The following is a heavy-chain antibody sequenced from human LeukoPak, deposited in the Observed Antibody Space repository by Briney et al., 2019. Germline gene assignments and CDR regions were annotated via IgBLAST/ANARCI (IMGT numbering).Heavy chain of an antibody. CDR1: GFTFSSYG. CDR2: MRYDGSNQ. Sequence: EPGGSLRLSCAASGFTFSSYGMHWVRQAPGKGLEWVTFMRYDGSNQYYTDSVKGRFTTSRDNSKNTLYLQMNSLRAEDTAVYYCANDPNMYYDILTGPFDYWGQGTLVTVSS. CDR3: ANDPNMYYDILTGPFDY. J-gene: IGHJ4*02. V-gene: IGHV3-30*02. D-gene: IGHD3-9*01.